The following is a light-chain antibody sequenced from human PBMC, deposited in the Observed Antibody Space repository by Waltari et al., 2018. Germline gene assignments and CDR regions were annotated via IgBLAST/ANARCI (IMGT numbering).Light chain of an antibody. CDR3: QHYVRLPAT. CDR2: GAS. J-gene: IGKJ1*01. V-gene: IGKV3-20*01. Sequence: EIVLTQSPGTLSLSPGERATLSCRASQSVSRSLAWYQQKPGQAPRPLIYGASNRATGIPDRFSCRGSGTDFSLIITRLEPEDFAMYYCQHYVRLPATFGQGTKVEIK. CDR1: QSVSRS.